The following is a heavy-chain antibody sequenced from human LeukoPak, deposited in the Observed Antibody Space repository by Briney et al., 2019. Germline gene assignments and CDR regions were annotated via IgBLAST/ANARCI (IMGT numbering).Heavy chain of an antibody. CDR3: AKSQLWAFDI. V-gene: IGHV3-30*02. CDR1: GFTFSSYG. CDR2: IRYDGSNK. Sequence: VGSLRLSCAASGFTFSSYGMRWVRQAPGKGLEWVAFIRYDGSNKYYADSVKGRFTISRDNSKNTLYLQMNSLRAEDTAVYYCAKSQLWAFDIWGQGTMVTVSS. J-gene: IGHJ3*02. D-gene: IGHD5-18*01.